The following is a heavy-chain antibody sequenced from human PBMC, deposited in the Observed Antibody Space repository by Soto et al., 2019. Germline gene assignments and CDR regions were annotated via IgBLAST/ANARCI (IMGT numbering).Heavy chain of an antibody. CDR3: ARSDYDSSGYFDY. V-gene: IGHV1-69*13. CDR2: IIPIFGTA. CDR1: GCTFSSYA. Sequence: SLKVSCNASGCTFSSYAISCVRHSPGQGLEWMGGIIPIFGTANYAQKFQGRVTITADESTSTAYMELSSLRSEDTAVYYCARSDYDSSGYFDYWGQGTLVTVSS. J-gene: IGHJ4*02. D-gene: IGHD3-22*01.